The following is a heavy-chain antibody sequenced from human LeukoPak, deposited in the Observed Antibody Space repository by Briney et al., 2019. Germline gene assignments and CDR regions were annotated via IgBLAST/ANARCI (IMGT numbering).Heavy chain of an antibody. CDR2: MNPNSGNT. Sequence: ASVKVSRKASGYTFTSYDINWVRQAAGQGLEWMGWMNPNSGNTGYAQKFQGRVTMTRNTSISTAYMELSSLRSEDTAVYYCARVWCSSTNCLNGWFDPWGQGTLVTVSS. D-gene: IGHD2-2*01. CDR3: ARVWCSSTNCLNGWFDP. V-gene: IGHV1-8*01. J-gene: IGHJ5*02. CDR1: GYTFTSYD.